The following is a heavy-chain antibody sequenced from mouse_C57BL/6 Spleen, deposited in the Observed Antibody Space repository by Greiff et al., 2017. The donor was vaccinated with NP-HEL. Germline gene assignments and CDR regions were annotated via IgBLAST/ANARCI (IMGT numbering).Heavy chain of an antibody. CDR2: IYPGSGST. CDR1: GYTFTSYW. J-gene: IGHJ2*01. V-gene: IGHV1-55*01. Sequence: QVQLQQSGAELVKPGASVKMSCKASGYTFTSYWITWVKQRPGQGLEWIGDIYPGSGSTNYNEKFKSKATLTVDTSSSTAYMQLSSLTSEDSAVYYCARAFSTVVPWYWGQGTTLTVSS. CDR3: ARAFSTVVPWY. D-gene: IGHD1-1*01.